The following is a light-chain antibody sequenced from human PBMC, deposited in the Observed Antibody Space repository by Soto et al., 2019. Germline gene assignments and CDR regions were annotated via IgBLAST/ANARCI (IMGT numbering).Light chain of an antibody. J-gene: IGKJ2*01. CDR1: QSVSSNY. V-gene: IGKV3-20*01. Sequence: EIVLTQSPGTQSLSPGERATLSCRTSQSVSSNYLAWYQQKPGQAPRLLIYGTSRRATGIPDRFSGSGSGTDFTLTISRLEPEDFAVYYCQQYGSSSLYTFGQGTKLEIK. CDR3: QQYGSSSLYT. CDR2: GTS.